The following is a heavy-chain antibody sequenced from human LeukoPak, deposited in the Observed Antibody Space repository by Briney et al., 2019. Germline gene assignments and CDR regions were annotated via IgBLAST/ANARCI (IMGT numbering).Heavy chain of an antibody. D-gene: IGHD3-22*01. V-gene: IGHV3-49*03. CDR2: IRSKAYGGTT. CDR3: TRALYYYDSSGYLDDY. Sequence: PGRSLRLSCTASGFTFGDYAMSWFRQAPGKGLEWVGFIRSKAYGGTTEYAASVKGRFTISRDDYKSIAYLQMNSLKTEDTAVYYCTRALYYYDSSGYLDDYWGQGTLVTVSS. J-gene: IGHJ4*02. CDR1: GFTFGDYA.